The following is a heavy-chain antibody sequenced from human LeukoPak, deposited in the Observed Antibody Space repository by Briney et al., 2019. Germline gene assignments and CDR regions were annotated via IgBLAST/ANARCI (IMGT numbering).Heavy chain of an antibody. V-gene: IGHV1-8*03. CDR2: MNPNSGNT. CDR1: GYTFSTYD. J-gene: IGHJ5*02. CDR3: ARGQYSSSWYLFDT. D-gene: IGHD6-13*01. Sequence: ASVKVSCKTSGYTFSTYDINWVRQASGQGLEWMGWMNPNSGNTHYAQKFQGRVTITRNTSISTAYMELSSLRSEDTAVYFCARGQYSSSWYLFDTWGQGTLVTVSS.